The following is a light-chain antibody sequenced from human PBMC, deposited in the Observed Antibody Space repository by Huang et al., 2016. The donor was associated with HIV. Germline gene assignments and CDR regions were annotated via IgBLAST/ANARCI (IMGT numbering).Light chain of an antibody. CDR2: GAS. Sequence: EIVMMQSPATLSVSPGERATLSCRASQSVSSKLAWYQQKPGQAPRRRIYGASTRATGIPARFSGSGSETEFTLTISSLQSEDFAVYYCQQYNDWPPMYTFGQGTKLEIK. J-gene: IGKJ2*01. CDR3: QQYNDWPPMYT. V-gene: IGKV3-15*01. CDR1: QSVSSK.